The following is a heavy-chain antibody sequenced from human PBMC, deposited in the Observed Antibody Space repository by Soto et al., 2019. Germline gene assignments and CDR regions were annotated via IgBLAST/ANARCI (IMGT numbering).Heavy chain of an antibody. V-gene: IGHV3-23*01. J-gene: IGHJ4*02. CDR3: AKDRRYYGSGPGSYYFDY. D-gene: IGHD3-10*01. CDR1: GFTFSSYA. CDR2: ISGSGGST. Sequence: GGSLRLSCAASGFTFSSYAMSWVRQAPGKGLEWVSAISGSGGSTYYADSVKGRFTISRDNSKNTLYLQMNSLRAEDTAVYYCAKDRRYYGSGPGSYYFDYWGQGTLVTVSS.